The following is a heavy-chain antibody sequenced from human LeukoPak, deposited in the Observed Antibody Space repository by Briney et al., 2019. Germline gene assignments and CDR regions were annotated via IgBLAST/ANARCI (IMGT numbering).Heavy chain of an antibody. J-gene: IGHJ4*02. Sequence: SETLSLTCTVSGGSISSYYWSWIRQPPGKGLEWIGYINYSGSTDYNPSLKSRVTVSVDTSKNQFSLELSSVTAADTAVYYCARTLRAYSYGPFDYWGQGTLVTVSS. CDR3: ARTLRAYSYGPFDY. CDR2: INYSGST. D-gene: IGHD5-18*01. CDR1: GGSISSYY. V-gene: IGHV4-59*01.